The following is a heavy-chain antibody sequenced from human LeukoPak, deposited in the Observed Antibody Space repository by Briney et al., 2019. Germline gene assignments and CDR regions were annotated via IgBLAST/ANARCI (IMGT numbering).Heavy chain of an antibody. D-gene: IGHD5-18*01. J-gene: IGHJ4*02. V-gene: IGHV1-69*13. Sequence: ASVKVSCKASGYTFTGYYMHWVRQAPGQGLEWMGGIIPIFGTANYAQKFQGRVTITADESTSTAYMELSSLRSEDTAVYYCARIGYGYPVAYWGQGTLVTVSS. CDR2: IIPIFGTA. CDR1: GYTFTGYY. CDR3: ARIGYGYPVAY.